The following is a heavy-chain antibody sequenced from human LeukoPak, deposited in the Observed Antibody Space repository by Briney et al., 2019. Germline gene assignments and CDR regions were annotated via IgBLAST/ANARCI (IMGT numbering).Heavy chain of an antibody. J-gene: IGHJ4*02. CDR3: ARDYDSGSYPFDY. V-gene: IGHV3-30*02. CDR2: IHYDGTNE. CDR1: GFTFSSYG. D-gene: IGHD1-26*01. Sequence: GGSLRLSCAASGFTFSSYGMHWVRQAPGKGLEWVAFIHYDGTNEYYADSVKGRFTISRDNAKNSLYLQMNSLRAEDTAVYYCARDYDSGSYPFDYWGQGTLVTVSS.